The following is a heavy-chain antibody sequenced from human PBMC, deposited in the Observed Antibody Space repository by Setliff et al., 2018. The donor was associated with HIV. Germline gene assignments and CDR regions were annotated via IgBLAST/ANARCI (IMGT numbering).Heavy chain of an antibody. CDR3: AREIRTVYTGGHYFYGIDV. Sequence: PGGSLRLSCAASGFTFSTYAMHWVCQAPGKGLQWVAVISYDGSNKYYADSVKGRFTISRENARNSLYLQMNSLRVGDTAVYYCAREIRTVYTGGHYFYGIDVWGQGTAVTVSS. V-gene: IGHV3-30*14. J-gene: IGHJ6*02. D-gene: IGHD3-16*01. CDR2: ISYDGSNK. CDR1: GFTFSTYA.